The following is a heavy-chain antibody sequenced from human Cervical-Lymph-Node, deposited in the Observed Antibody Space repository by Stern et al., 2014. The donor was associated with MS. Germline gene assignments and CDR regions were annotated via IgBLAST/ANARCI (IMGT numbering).Heavy chain of an antibody. V-gene: IGHV5-51*01. CDR1: GYDFSDYW. CDR3: ATIPGAGEPDSLQH. CDR2: IYPGDSNP. J-gene: IGHJ1*01. Sequence: EVQLVQSGAEVKKPGESLKISCKGSGYDFSDYWIAWVRQVPGKGLECVGLIYPGDSNPITSPSSQGKVSISADYPLTPPYLQWSRLKASDPAIYSCATIPGAGEPDSLQHWGRGPLVSVSS. D-gene: IGHD6-19*01.